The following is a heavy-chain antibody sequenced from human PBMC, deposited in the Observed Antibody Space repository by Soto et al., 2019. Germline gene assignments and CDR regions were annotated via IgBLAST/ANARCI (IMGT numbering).Heavy chain of an antibody. D-gene: IGHD2-21*01. J-gene: IGHJ4*01. CDR1: GYTFNTYA. Sequence: QVQLVQSGAEVKKPGASVKVSGKASGYTFNTYAITWVRQAPGQGLEWMGWISGYNGNTNYAQTLQGRGTMTTDTSTSTAYLELRSLRSDDTAVYYCARTVEYDSIPYYYADFWGQGTLVTVSS. CDR2: ISGYNGNT. V-gene: IGHV1-18*01. CDR3: ARTVEYDSIPYYYADF.